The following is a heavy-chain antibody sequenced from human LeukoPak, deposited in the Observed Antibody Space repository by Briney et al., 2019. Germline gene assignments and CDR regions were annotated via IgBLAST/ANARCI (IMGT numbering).Heavy chain of an antibody. V-gene: IGHV1-69*13. D-gene: IGHD1-1*01. CDR1: GGTFSSYA. CDR2: IIPIFGTA. Sequence: ASVKVSRKASGGTFSSYAISWVRQAPGQGLVWMGGIIPIFGTANYAQKFQGRVTITADESTSTAYMELSSLRSEDTAVYYCASAYNWNDGVAFDIWGQGTMVTVSS. J-gene: IGHJ3*02. CDR3: ASAYNWNDGVAFDI.